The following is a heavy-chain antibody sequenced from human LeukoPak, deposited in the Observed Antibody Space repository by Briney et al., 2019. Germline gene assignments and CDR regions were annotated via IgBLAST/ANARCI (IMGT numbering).Heavy chain of an antibody. CDR1: GYTFTSYD. Sequence: ASVKVSCKASGYTFTSYDINWVRQATGQGLEWMGWMNPNSGNTGYAQKFQGRVTITRSTSISTAYMELSSLRSEDTAVYYCARTRRIHWFDPWGQGTLVTVSS. V-gene: IGHV1-8*03. D-gene: IGHD2-21*01. CDR2: MNPNSGNT. J-gene: IGHJ5*02. CDR3: ARTRRIHWFDP.